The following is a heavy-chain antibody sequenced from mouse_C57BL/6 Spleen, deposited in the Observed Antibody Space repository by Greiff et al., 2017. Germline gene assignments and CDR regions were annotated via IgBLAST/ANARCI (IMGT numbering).Heavy chain of an antibody. D-gene: IGHD1-1*01. Sequence: VQLQQSGAELVKPGASVKISCKASGYAFSSYWMNWVKQRPGKGLEWIGQIYPGDGDTNYNGKFKGKATLTADKSSSTAYMQLSSLTSEDSAVYFCARGSSYGYAMDYWGQGTSVTVSS. CDR2: IYPGDGDT. J-gene: IGHJ4*01. V-gene: IGHV1-80*01. CDR1: GYAFSSYW. CDR3: ARGSSYGYAMDY.